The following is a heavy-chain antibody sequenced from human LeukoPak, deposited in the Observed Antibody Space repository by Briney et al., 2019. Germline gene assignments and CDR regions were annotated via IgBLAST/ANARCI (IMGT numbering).Heavy chain of an antibody. CDR1: GYTFTGYY. J-gene: IGHJ4*02. Sequence: ASVKVSCKASGYTFTGYYMHWVRQAPGQGLEWVGWINPNSGGTNYAQKFQGRVTMTRDTSISTAYMELNRLRSDDTAVYYCARDQWADSSGYYYASFDYWGQGTLVTVSS. V-gene: IGHV1-2*02. CDR2: INPNSGGT. CDR3: ARDQWADSSGYYYASFDY. D-gene: IGHD3-22*01.